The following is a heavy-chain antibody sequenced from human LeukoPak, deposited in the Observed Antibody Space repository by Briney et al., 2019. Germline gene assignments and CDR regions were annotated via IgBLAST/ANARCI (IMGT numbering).Heavy chain of an antibody. Sequence: SETLSLTCAVYDGSFSDYYWSWIRQPPGKGLEWIGEINRSGSTNYNPSLKSRVTISVGTSKSQFSLKVRSVTAADTAVYYCARVEFDGVAAAGSLDYWGQGILVTVSS. V-gene: IGHV4-34*01. CDR1: DGSFSDYY. CDR3: ARVEFDGVAAAGSLDY. CDR2: INRSGST. D-gene: IGHD6-13*01. J-gene: IGHJ4*02.